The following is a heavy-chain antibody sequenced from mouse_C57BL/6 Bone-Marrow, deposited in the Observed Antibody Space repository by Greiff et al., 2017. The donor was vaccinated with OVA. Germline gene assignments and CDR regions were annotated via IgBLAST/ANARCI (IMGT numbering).Heavy chain of an antibody. J-gene: IGHJ1*03. CDR1: GYAFSSSW. D-gene: IGHD1-1*01. V-gene: IGHV1-82*01. CDR2: IYPGDGDT. Sequence: VQLQQSGPELVKPGASVKLSCKASGYAFSSSWMNWVKQRPGQGLEWIGRIYPGDGDTNYNGKFKGKATLTADKSSSTAYMQLSSLTSEDSAVDVCAKKDYGSRWYVDVWGTGTTVTVSS. CDR3: AKKDYGSRWYVDV.